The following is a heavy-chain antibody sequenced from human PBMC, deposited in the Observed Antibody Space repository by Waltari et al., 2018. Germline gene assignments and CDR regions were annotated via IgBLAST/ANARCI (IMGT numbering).Heavy chain of an antibody. D-gene: IGHD2-2*01. CDR3: ARNYALNWFDS. J-gene: IGHJ5*01. Sequence: PGSVKPSQTLSLTCTVSGGSISSGIYYWSWIRPPAGKGLEWIGYVYSSGTTNYNPSLKSRVAISVDTSKNQFSLKVNSVTAADTAVYYCARNYALNWFDSWGRGTLVTVSS. V-gene: IGHV4-61*09. CDR2: VYSSGTT. CDR1: GGSISSGIYY.